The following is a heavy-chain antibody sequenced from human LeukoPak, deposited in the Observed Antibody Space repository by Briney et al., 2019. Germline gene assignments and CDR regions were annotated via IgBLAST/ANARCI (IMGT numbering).Heavy chain of an antibody. J-gene: IGHJ4*02. CDR3: ARRRRATPLLFDY. D-gene: IGHD5-12*01. CDR1: GGSLISSNCY. V-gene: IGHV4-39*01. Sequence: SETLSLTCTVSGGSLISSNCYWGCLRQPPGKGLEWVGSIYYSGSTYYNPSLKSRVTISVDTSKNEFSLKLSSLIAQDTAVYYRARRRRATPLLFDYWGQGTLVTVSS. CDR2: IYYSGST.